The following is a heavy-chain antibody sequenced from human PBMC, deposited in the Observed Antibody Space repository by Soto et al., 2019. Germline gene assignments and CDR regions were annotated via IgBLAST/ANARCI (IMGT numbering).Heavy chain of an antibody. D-gene: IGHD1-26*01. CDR3: AKARVRIVGANSFDY. Sequence: PGGSLRLCCVGSVFTFSNYGMHCFRQPPCKGLEWVALISDDGDKRYYADSVRGRLIISRDNSKDTLYLQMNSLGPDDTAVYFCAKARVRIVGANSFDYWGQGTPVTVS. J-gene: IGHJ4*02. CDR2: ISDDGDKR. V-gene: IGHV3-30*18. CDR1: VFTFSNYG.